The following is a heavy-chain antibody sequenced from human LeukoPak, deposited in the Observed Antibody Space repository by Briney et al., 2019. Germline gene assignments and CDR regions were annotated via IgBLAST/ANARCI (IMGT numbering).Heavy chain of an antibody. CDR1: GFTFEAYA. J-gene: IGHJ6*02. CDR3: AKEGGATIFGVVISGYGMDV. CDR2: ISWNSGII. D-gene: IGHD3-3*01. Sequence: PGGSLRLSCAAPGFTFEAYAMPWVRQAPGKGLEWVSGISWNSGIIGYADSVKGRFTISRDNAKKSLYLQMNSLRAEDTALYYCAKEGGATIFGVVISGYGMDVWGQGTTVTVSS. V-gene: IGHV3-9*01.